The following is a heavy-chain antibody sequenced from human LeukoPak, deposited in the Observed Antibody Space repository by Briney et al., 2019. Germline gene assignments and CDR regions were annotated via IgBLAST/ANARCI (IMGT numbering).Heavy chain of an antibody. D-gene: IGHD3-10*01. Sequence: PSETLSLTCTVSGGSISSYYWSWIRQHPGKGLEWIGYIYYSGSTYYNPSLKSRVTISVDTSKNQFSLKLSSVTAADTAVYYCARSYSEDAFDIWGQGTMVTVSS. V-gene: IGHV4-59*06. CDR2: IYYSGST. J-gene: IGHJ3*02. CDR3: ARSYSEDAFDI. CDR1: GGSISSYY.